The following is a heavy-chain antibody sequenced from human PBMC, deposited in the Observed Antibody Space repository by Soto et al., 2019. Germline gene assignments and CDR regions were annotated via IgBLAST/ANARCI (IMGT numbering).Heavy chain of an antibody. CDR1: GNTFTSYG. J-gene: IGHJ4*02. V-gene: IGHV1-8*01. CDR2: MNPNSGNT. Sequence: QVQLVQSGAEVKKPGASVKVSCKASGNTFTSYGINWVRQATGQGLGWMGWMNPNSGNTGYAQKFQGRVTMTRNTSIRTAYMELGSLRSEDTAVYYCARAVAGNFDYWGQGTLVTVSS. CDR3: ARAVAGNFDY. D-gene: IGHD6-19*01.